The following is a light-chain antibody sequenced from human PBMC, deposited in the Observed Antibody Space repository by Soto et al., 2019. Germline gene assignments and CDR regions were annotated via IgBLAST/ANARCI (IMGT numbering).Light chain of an antibody. J-gene: IGLJ2*01. Sequence: QSVLTQPPSVSGAPGQRVTISCTGSSSNIGAGYDVHWYQQLPGTAPKLLIYGNSNRPSGVPDRFSGSKSGTSASLAITGLQAEXXXDYYCQSYDSSVSKVVFGGGTQLT. V-gene: IGLV1-40*01. CDR1: SSNIGAGYD. CDR2: GNS. CDR3: QSYDSSVSKVV.